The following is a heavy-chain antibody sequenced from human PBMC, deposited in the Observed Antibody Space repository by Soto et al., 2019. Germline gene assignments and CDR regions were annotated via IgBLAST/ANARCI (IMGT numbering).Heavy chain of an antibody. Sequence: QVQVVESGGGVVQPGRSLRLSCAASGFTFRNYGMHWVRQAPGKGLEWLTVISEDGSNKYYADSVKGRFTISRDNSKNTLYLHMASLRAEGTAVYYCAKDPTITRDHYFVLDVWGQGTTVIVS. D-gene: IGHD3-10*01. CDR1: GFTFRNYG. CDR2: ISEDGSNK. J-gene: IGHJ6*02. V-gene: IGHV3-30*18. CDR3: AKDPTITRDHYFVLDV.